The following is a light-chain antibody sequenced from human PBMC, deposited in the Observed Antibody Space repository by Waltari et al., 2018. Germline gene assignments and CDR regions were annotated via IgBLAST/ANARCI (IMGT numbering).Light chain of an antibody. CDR3: ETGGHGTLV. CDR1: SGHSSNI. J-gene: IGLJ3*02. Sequence: QLVLTQSPSASASLGASVKLTCTLSSGHSSNIIAWLQQRPGKGPRYLMKVNSDGSPRKGDEIPDRFSGSSSGAERYLTISSLQSEDEADYYCETGGHGTLVFGGGTKLTVL. CDR2: VNSDGSP. V-gene: IGLV4-69*01.